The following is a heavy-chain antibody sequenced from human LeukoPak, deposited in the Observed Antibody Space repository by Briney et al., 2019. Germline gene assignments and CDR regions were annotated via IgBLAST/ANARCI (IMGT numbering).Heavy chain of an antibody. Sequence: ASVKVSCKASGFTFNRYGISWVRQAPGPGLEWMGWISAYNGDTNYAQKVQGRVTRTTDTSTSTAYMELRSLRSEDTAVYCCARSRNVEYYYDSSGYYADLDYWGQGTLVTVSS. J-gene: IGHJ4*02. CDR1: GFTFNRYG. CDR3: ARSRNVEYYYDSSGYYADLDY. V-gene: IGHV1-18*01. CDR2: ISAYNGDT. D-gene: IGHD3-22*01.